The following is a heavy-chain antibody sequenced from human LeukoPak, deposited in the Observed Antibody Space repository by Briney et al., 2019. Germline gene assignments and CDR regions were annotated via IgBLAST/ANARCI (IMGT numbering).Heavy chain of an antibody. Sequence: GRSLRLSCAASDFTFCNYVMHWVRQAPGKGRGWVGVIWHDGSKKYYADSVKGRFISSRDNSKNTLYLQMNSLRAEDTAVYYCAAGRGWLIDYWGQGTLVTASS. CDR3: AAGRGWLIDY. D-gene: IGHD3-22*01. CDR2: IWHDGSKK. J-gene: IGHJ4*02. CDR1: DFTFCNYV. V-gene: IGHV3-33*01.